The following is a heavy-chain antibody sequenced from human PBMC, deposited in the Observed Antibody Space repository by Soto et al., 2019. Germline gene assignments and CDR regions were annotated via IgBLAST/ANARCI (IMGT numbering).Heavy chain of an antibody. CDR3: GRHEAGWYFDS. V-gene: IGHV4-39*01. Sequence: PSEIRSLTCTVSLGSSRSGTNYWACILQPPGRAPDYIANIYYSGSTFYNPSLKSRATISLDTSKNQFSLKLRSVTAADTAVYYGGRHEAGWYFDSWGQGTLVTVSS. D-gene: IGHD6-25*01. CDR1: LGSSRSGTNY. J-gene: IGHJ4*02. CDR2: IYYSGST.